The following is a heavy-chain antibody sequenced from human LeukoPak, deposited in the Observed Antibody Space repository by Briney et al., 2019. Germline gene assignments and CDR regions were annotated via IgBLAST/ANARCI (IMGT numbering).Heavy chain of an antibody. J-gene: IGHJ4*02. V-gene: IGHV6-1*01. CDR3: ARDHMYCSGGSCYSDFDY. CDR2: TYYRSKWYN. CDR1: GDSVSSNSAA. Sequence: SRTLSLTCAISGDSVSSNSAAWNWIRQSPSRGLEWLGRTYYRSKWYNDYAVSVKSRITINPDTSKNQFSLQLNSVTPEDTAVYYCARDHMYCSGGSCYSDFDYWGQGTLVTVSS. D-gene: IGHD2-15*01.